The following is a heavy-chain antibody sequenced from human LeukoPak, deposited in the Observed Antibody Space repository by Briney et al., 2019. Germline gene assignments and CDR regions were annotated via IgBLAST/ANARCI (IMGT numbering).Heavy chain of an antibody. CDR3: XXSGXSSSSGVNFDY. CDR2: ISYDGSNK. CDR1: GFTFSSYG. Sequence: SGGSLRLSCAASGFTFSSYGMHWVRQAPGKGLEWVAVISYDGSNKYYADSVKGRFTISRDNSKNTLYLQMDSLRAEDTAVYYXXXSGXSSSSGVNFDYWGQGTLVTVSS. J-gene: IGHJ4*02. D-gene: IGHD6-6*01. V-gene: IGHV3-30*18.